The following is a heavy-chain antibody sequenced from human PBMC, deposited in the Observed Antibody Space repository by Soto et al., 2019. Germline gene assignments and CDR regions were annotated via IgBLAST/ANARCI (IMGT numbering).Heavy chain of an antibody. CDR3: ARVEYCSGGSCYDY. CDR2: IIPIFGTA. CDR1: GGTLCSSA. V-gene: IGHV1-69*13. D-gene: IGHD2-15*01. J-gene: IGHJ4*02. Sequence: SVTSSCHESGGTLCSSAISWVRQDPGQGLEWMGGIIPIFGTANYAQKFQGRVTITADESTSTAYMELSSLRSEDTAVYYCARVEYCSGGSCYDYWGQGTLVTVSS.